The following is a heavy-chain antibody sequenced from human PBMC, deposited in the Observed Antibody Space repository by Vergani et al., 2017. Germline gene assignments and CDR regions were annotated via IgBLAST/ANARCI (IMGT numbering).Heavy chain of an antibody. D-gene: IGHD5-24*01. J-gene: IGHJ4*02. CDR1: GFAFGSYS. Sequence: EVQLLESGGNLVQPGGSLRLSCAASGFAFGSYSMNWVRQAPGTGLQWVSGITSTGGSSYYRDSVKGRFTISRDNSENALYLQMNSLTVEDTALYYCIKGLYGNTHFEYWGQGTRVTVSS. CDR3: IKGLYGNTHFEY. CDR2: ITSTGGSS. V-gene: IGHV3-23*01.